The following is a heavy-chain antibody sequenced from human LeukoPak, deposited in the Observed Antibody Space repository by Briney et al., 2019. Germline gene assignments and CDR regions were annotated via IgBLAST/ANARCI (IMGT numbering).Heavy chain of an antibody. D-gene: IGHD2-15*01. V-gene: IGHV3-23*01. J-gene: IGHJ4*02. CDR2: ISGSGGST. CDR3: AKDPLVDSKVVVAAKRLADFDY. CDR1: GFTFSSYA. Sequence: GGALRLSCAASGFTFSSYAMSWVRQAPGKGLEWVSAISGSGGSTYYADSVKGRFPISRDNSKNTLYLQMNSLRAEDTAVYYCAKDPLVDSKVVVAAKRLADFDYWGQGNLVTVSS.